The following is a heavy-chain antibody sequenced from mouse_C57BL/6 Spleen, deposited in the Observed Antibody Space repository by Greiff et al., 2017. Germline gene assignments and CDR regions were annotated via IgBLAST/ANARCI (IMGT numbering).Heavy chain of an antibody. CDR2: IDPETGGT. Sequence: VQLVESGAELVRPGASVTLSCKASGYTFTDYEMHWVKQTPVHGLEWIGAIDPETGGTAYNQKFKGKAILTADKSSSTAYMELRSLTSEDSAVYYCTRYLGPDYWGQGTTLTVSS. J-gene: IGHJ2*01. D-gene: IGHD4-1*01. CDR3: TRYLGPDY. CDR1: GYTFTDYE. V-gene: IGHV1-15*01.